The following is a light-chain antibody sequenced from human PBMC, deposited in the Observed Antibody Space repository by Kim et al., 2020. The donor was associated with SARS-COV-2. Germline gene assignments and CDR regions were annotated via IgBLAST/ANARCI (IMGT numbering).Light chain of an antibody. Sequence: EIVMTQSPATLSVSPGERVTLSCRASQSVSSNLAWYQQKPGQAPRLLIYGASTRATGIPARFSGSGSGTEFTLTISSLQSEDFAVYYCQQYNNWPPWTFGQATKVDIK. CDR3: QQYNNWPPWT. J-gene: IGKJ1*01. CDR2: GAS. V-gene: IGKV3-15*01. CDR1: QSVSSN.